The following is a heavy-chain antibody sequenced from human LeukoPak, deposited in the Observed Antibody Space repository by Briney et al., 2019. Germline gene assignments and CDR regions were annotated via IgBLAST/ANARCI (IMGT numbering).Heavy chain of an antibody. J-gene: IGHJ4*02. CDR3: ARARGGYDFDY. CDR2: IKQDGSEK. CDR1: GFTFSSYA. D-gene: IGHD5-12*01. Sequence: GGSLRLSCAASGFTFSSYAMHWVRQAPGKGLEWVANIKQDGSEKYYVDSVKGRFTISRDNAKNSLYLQLNSLRAEDTAVYYCARARGGYDFDYWGQGTLVTVSS. V-gene: IGHV3-7*03.